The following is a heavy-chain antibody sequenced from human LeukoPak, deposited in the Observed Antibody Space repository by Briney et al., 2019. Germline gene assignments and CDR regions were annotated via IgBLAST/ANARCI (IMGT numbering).Heavy chain of an antibody. J-gene: IGHJ5*02. CDR2: ISSSSSYI. CDR1: GFIFPNYV. D-gene: IGHD3-10*01. CDR3: ARDVKYYDA. V-gene: IGHV3-21*01. Sequence: GGSLRLSCAASGFIFPNYVMSWVRQAPGKGLEWVSAISSSSSYIYYADSVKGRFTISRDNAKNSLFLQMNSLRAEDTAVYYCARDVKYYDAWGQGTLVTVSS.